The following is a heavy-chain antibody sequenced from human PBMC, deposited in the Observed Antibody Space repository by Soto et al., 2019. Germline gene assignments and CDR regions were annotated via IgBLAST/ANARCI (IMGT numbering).Heavy chain of an antibody. V-gene: IGHV3-64*01. J-gene: IGHJ4*02. D-gene: IGHD3-16*02. CDR1: GFTFSSYA. Sequence: EVQLVESGGGLVQPGGSLRLSCAASGFTFSSYAMHWVRQAPGKGLEYVSAISSNGGSTYYANSVKGRFTISRDNSKNTLYVQMGSVRAEDMAVYYCARDGLRLWELSYFDSWGQGTLVAVSS. CDR2: ISSNGGST. CDR3: ARDGLRLWELSYFDS.